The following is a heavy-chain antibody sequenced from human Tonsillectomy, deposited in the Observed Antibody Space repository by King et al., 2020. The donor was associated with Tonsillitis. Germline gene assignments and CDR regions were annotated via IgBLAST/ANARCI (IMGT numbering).Heavy chain of an antibody. CDR1: GGSISSSSYY. V-gene: IGHV4-39*01. CDR3: ARNRRERNYYYYMDV. CDR2: IYYSGST. J-gene: IGHJ6*03. Sequence: QLQESGPGLVKPSETLSLTCTVSGGSISSSSYYWGWIRQPPGKGLEWIGSIYYSGSTYYNPSLKSRVPISVDTSKNQFSLKLSSVTAADTAVYYCARNRRERNYYYYMDVWGKGTTVTVSS. D-gene: IGHD5-24*01.